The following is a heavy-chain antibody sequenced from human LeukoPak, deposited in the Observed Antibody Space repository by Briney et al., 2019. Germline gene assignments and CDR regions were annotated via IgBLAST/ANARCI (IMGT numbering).Heavy chain of an antibody. CDR2: INHSGST. CDR3: ARGIAARSINFDY. CDR1: GGSISSGGYY. Sequence: PSQTLSLTCAVSGGSISSGGYYWSWIRQPPGKGLEWIGEINHSGSTNYNPSLKSRVTISVDTSKNQFSLKLSSVTAADTAVYYCARGIAARSINFDYWGQGTLVTVSS. J-gene: IGHJ4*02. V-gene: IGHV4-30-2*01. D-gene: IGHD6-6*01.